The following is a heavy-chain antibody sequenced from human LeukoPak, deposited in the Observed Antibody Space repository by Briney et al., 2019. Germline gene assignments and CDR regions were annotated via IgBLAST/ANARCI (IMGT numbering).Heavy chain of an antibody. CDR1: GGSFSGYY. D-gene: IGHD3-22*01. Sequence: SETLSLTCAVYGGSFSGYYWSWIRQPPGKWLEWIGEINHSGSTNYNPSLKSRVTISVDTSKNQFSLKLSSVTAADTAVYYCARATYYYDSSGYKTSNWLDPWGQGTLVTVSS. CDR2: INHSGST. J-gene: IGHJ5*02. CDR3: ARATYYYDSSGYKTSNWLDP. V-gene: IGHV4-34*01.